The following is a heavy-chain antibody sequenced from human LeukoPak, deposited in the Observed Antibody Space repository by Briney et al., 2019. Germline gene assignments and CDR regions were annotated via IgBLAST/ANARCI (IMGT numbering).Heavy chain of an antibody. CDR1: GYTFTSYG. J-gene: IGHJ6*03. CDR3: ARGPLLVPLAHYYYYMDV. CDR2: MNPNSGNT. Sequence: ASVKVSCKASGYTFTSYGISWVRQATGQGLEWTGWMNPNSGNTGYAQKFQGRVTMTRNTSISTAYMELSSLRSEDTAVYYCARGPLLVPLAHYYYYMDVWGKGTTVTVSS. V-gene: IGHV1-8*02. D-gene: IGHD3-10*01.